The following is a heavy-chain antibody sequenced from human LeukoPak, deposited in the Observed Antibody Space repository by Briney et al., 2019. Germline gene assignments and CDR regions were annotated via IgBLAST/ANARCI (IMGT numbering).Heavy chain of an antibody. Sequence: SETLSLTCAVYGGSFSGYYWSWIRQPPGKGLEWIGYIYYSGSTNYNPSLKSRVTISVDTSKNQFSLKLSSVTAADTAVYYCARDRGDILTGYYTGLDYWGQGTLVTVSS. CDR3: ARDRGDILTGYYTGLDY. D-gene: IGHD3-9*01. CDR2: IYYSGST. J-gene: IGHJ4*02. V-gene: IGHV4-59*01. CDR1: GGSFSGYY.